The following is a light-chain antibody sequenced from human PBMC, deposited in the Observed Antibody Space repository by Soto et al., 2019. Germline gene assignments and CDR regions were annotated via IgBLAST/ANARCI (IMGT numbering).Light chain of an antibody. V-gene: IGKV3D-15*01. J-gene: IGKJ5*01. Sequence: EIVLTQSPGTLSLSPGERAPLSCRASQSVSNNYLAWYQQKPGQAPRLLIYGASNRATGIPDRFSGSGSGTEFTLTISSLQSEDFAVYYCQQHNNWPPITVGQGKRLEIK. CDR3: QQHNNWPPIT. CDR2: GAS. CDR1: QSVSNN.